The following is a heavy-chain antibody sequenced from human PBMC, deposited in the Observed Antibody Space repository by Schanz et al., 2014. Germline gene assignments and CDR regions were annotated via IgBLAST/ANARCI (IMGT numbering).Heavy chain of an antibody. CDR3: AKGMGYCSGGTCYDYYYYGLDV. D-gene: IGHD2-15*01. CDR1: GFTFSDHY. V-gene: IGHV3-33*06. CDR2: IWSDGSTK. J-gene: IGHJ6*02. Sequence: VQLVESGGGLVQPGGSLRLSCAASGFTFSDHYMDWVRQAPGKGPEWVAVIWSDGSTKYYADSVKGRFTISRDNSENTLYLQMNSLSADDTAVFYCAKGMGYCSGGTCYDYYYYGLDVWGQGTTVTVSS.